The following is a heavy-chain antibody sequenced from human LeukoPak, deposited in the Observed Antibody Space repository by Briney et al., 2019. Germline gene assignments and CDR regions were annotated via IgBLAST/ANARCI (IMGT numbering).Heavy chain of an antibody. CDR3: ARHFRGSGSSPHFDY. J-gene: IGHJ4*02. CDR2: IYYSGST. Sequence: SETLSLTCTVSGTSVISHDWSWIRQPPGKGLEWIGYIYYSGSTNYNPSLKSRVTISVDTSKNQFSLKLSSVTAADTAVYYCARHFRGSGSSPHFDYWGQGTLVTVSS. CDR1: GTSVISHD. V-gene: IGHV4-59*08. D-gene: IGHD1-26*01.